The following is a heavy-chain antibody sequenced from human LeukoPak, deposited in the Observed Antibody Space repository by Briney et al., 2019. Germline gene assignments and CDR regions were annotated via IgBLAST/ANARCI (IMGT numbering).Heavy chain of an antibody. CDR1: GFTFDDYA. V-gene: IGHV3-9*01. CDR2: ISWNSGSI. Sequence: GGSLRPSCAASGFTFDDYAMHWVRQAPGKGLEWVSGISWNSGSIGYADSVKGRFTISRDNAKNSLYLQMNSLRAEDTALYYCAKDSGPRNAFDIWGQGTMVTVSS. J-gene: IGHJ3*02. CDR3: AKDSGPRNAFDI.